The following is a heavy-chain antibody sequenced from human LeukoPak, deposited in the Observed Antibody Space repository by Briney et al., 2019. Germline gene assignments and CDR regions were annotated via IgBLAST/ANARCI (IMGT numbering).Heavy chain of an antibody. J-gene: IGHJ4*02. Sequence: PGGSLRLSCAASGFTFSSYAMSWVRQAPGKGLEWVSAISGSGGSTYYADSVKGRFTISRDNSKNTLYLQMNSLRAEDTAVYYCARDGYDFWSGYQMAFDYWGQGTLVTVSS. CDR3: ARDGYDFWSGYQMAFDY. V-gene: IGHV3-23*01. CDR2: ISGSGGST. CDR1: GFTFSSYA. D-gene: IGHD3-3*01.